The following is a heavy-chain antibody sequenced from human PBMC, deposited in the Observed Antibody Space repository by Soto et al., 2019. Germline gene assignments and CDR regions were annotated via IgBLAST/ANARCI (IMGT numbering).Heavy chain of an antibody. CDR3: ARDFRAVIYYGSGSSIDY. J-gene: IGHJ4*02. Sequence: QVQLVQSGAEVKKPGASVKVSCKASGYTFISYGISWVRQAPGQGLEWMGWISAYNGNTNYAQKIQGRVTMTTDTATSTAYMELRSLRSDDTAVYYCARDFRAVIYYGSGSSIDYWGQGTLVTVSS. CDR1: GYTFISYG. CDR2: ISAYNGNT. V-gene: IGHV1-18*01. D-gene: IGHD3-10*01.